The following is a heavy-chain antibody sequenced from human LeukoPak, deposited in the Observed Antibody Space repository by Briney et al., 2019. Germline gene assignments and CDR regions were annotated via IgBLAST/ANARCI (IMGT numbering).Heavy chain of an antibody. CDR1: GFTFSSYW. D-gene: IGHD3-3*01. J-gene: IGHJ6*03. V-gene: IGHV3-7*01. CDR3: ARASRGYDFWSGPYYYMDV. Sequence: GGSLRLSCAASGFTFSSYWMSWVRQAPGKELEWVANIKQDGSEKYYVDSVKGRFTISRDNAKNSLYLQMNSLRAEDTAVYYCARASRGYDFWSGPYYYMDVWGKGTTVTVSS. CDR2: IKQDGSEK.